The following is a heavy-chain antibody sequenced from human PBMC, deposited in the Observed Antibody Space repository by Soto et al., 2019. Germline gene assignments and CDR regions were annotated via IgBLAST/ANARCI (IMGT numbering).Heavy chain of an antibody. J-gene: IGHJ6*02. Sequence: PGGSLRPSSAASGFTFSSYGMHGVRQAPGKGLEWVAVIWYDGSNKYYADPVKRRFTTSRANSKNTLYLQMNSLRAEDTVVYYCARDRGRSLLAGMDVRGQGITVTVSS. V-gene: IGHV3-33*01. D-gene: IGHD3-3*01. CDR2: IWYDGSNK. CDR3: ARDRGRSLLAGMDV. CDR1: GFTFSSYG.